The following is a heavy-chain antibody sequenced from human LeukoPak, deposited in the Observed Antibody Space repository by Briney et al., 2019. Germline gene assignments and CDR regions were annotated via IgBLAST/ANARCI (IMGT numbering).Heavy chain of an antibody. CDR1: GFTFSSYA. Sequence: GGSLRLSCAASGFTFSSYAMHWVRQAPGKGLEWVAVISYDGSNKYYADSVKGRFTISRDNSKNTLYLQMNSLRAEDTAVYYCARDSGYVRFDYWGQGTLVTVSS. J-gene: IGHJ4*02. CDR2: ISYDGSNK. CDR3: ARDSGYVRFDY. D-gene: IGHD3-16*01. V-gene: IGHV3-30-3*01.